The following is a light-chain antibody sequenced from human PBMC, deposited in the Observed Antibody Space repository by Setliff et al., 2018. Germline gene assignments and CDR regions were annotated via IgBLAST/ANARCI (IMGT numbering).Light chain of an antibody. CDR1: QDISSY. CDR3: QQFNSYPRAT. V-gene: IGKV1-9*01. CDR2: ATS. Sequence: GDRVTITCRASQDISSYLTWYQQKSGKAPKLLIYATSTLQSGVPSRFSGSGSGTEFTLTISSLQPEDFATYYCQQFNSYPRATFGQGTRLEIK. J-gene: IGKJ5*01.